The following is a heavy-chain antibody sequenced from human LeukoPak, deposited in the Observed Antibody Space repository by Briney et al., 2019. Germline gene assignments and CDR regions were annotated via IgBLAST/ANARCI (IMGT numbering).Heavy chain of an antibody. V-gene: IGHV4-39*01. Sequence: SETLSLTCTVSGGSISSSSYYWGWIRQPPGKGLEWIGSIYYSGSTYYNPSLKSRVTISVDTSKNQFSLKLSSVTAADTAVYYCARGYCSGGSCYSFFYYFDYWGQGTLVTVSS. CDR3: ARGYCSGGSCYSFFYYFDY. D-gene: IGHD2-15*01. J-gene: IGHJ4*02. CDR2: IYYSGST. CDR1: GGSISSSSYY.